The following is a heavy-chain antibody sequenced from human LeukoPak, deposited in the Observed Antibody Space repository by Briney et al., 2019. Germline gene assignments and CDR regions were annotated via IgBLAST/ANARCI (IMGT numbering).Heavy chain of an antibody. V-gene: IGHV1-58*01. J-gene: IGHJ4*02. CDR3: AADHLHYDSSGSKEN. CDR2: IVVGSGNT. Sequence: SVKVSCEASGFTFTSSAVQWVRQARGQRLEWIGWIVVGSGNTNYAQKFQERVTITRDMSTSTAYMELSSLRSEDTAVYYCAADHLHYDSSGSKENWGQGTLVTVSS. D-gene: IGHD3-22*01. CDR1: GFTFTSSA.